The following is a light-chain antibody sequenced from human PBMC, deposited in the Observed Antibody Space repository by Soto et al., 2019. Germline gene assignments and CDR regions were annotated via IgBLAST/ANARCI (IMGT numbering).Light chain of an antibody. CDR2: AAS. J-gene: IGKJ1*01. V-gene: IGKV1-6*01. CDR1: QDIKNE. CDR3: LQDYNYPWT. Sequence: AIQMTQSPSSLSAFVGDRVTITCRASQDIKNELGWYQQKPGKAPKLLIYAASSLQSGVPSRFSGSGSGTDLTLTISSLQPEDFASYYCLQDYNYPWTFGQGTKVEIK.